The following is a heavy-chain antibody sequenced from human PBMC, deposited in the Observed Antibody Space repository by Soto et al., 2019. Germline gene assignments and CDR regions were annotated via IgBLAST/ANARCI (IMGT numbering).Heavy chain of an antibody. CDR1: GFTFSSCA. J-gene: IGHJ4*02. Sequence: QVQLVEAGGGVVPPGRSLRLSCAASGFTFSSCAMHWVRQAPGKGLEWVAVISYDGSNKYYVDSVKGRFTISRDKSKNTLYLQMNSLRPEDTAVYYCARGSSSGHYRTFDYWGQGTLFTVSS. V-gene: IGHV3-30-3*01. CDR2: ISYDGSNK. D-gene: IGHD3-22*01. CDR3: ARGSSSGHYRTFDY.